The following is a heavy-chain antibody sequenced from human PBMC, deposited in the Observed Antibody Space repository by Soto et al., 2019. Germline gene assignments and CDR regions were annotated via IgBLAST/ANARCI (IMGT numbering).Heavy chain of an antibody. J-gene: IGHJ6*02. Sequence: GGSLRLSCAASGFTFSSYGMHWVRQAPGKGLEWVAVISYDGSNKYYADSVKGRFTISRDNSKNTLYLQMNSLRAEDTAVYYCAKDYYDSSGYYWGPYYYYGMDVWGQGTSVTVSS. V-gene: IGHV3-30*18. CDR1: GFTFSSYG. D-gene: IGHD3-22*01. CDR2: ISYDGSNK. CDR3: AKDYYDSSGYYWGPYYYYGMDV.